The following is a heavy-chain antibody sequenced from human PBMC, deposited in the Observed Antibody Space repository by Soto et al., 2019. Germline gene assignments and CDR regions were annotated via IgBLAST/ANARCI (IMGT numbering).Heavy chain of an antibody. D-gene: IGHD6-6*01. CDR2: IYYSGST. CDR1: GGSISSGDYY. J-gene: IGHJ6*02. CDR3: ARVDASIAARIKYGMDV. V-gene: IGHV4-30-4*01. Sequence: SETLSLTCTVSGGSISSGDYYWSWIRQPPGKGLEWIGYIYYSGSTYYNPSLKSRVTISVDTSKNQFSLELSSVTAADTAVYYCARVDASIAARIKYGMDVWGQGTTVTVSS.